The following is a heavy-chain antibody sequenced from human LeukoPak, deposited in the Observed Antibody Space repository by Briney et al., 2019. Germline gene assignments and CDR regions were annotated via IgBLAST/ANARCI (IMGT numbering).Heavy chain of an antibody. CDR3: ARVPDDFRGVYYFDY. CDR2: ISAYNGNT. Sequence: ASVRVSCKPSGYTVTSYGISSVRQSPGQGLEWMGGISAYNGNTNYAQKRQARVTMTTDTSRSTAYMQLRSARSDDTAVYYCARVPDDFRGVYYFDYWGQGTLVTVSS. D-gene: IGHD3/OR15-3a*01. J-gene: IGHJ4*02. CDR1: GYTVTSYG. V-gene: IGHV1-18*01.